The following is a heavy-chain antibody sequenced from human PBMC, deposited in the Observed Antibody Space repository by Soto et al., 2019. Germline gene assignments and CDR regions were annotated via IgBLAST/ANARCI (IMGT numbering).Heavy chain of an antibody. J-gene: IGHJ3*02. CDR1: GGSISTDNW. CDR3: ARGYAFDI. V-gene: IGHV4-4*02. Sequence: QVQLQESGPGLVKPSGTLSLTCAVSGGSISTDNWWSWVRQPPGEGLEWIGEIHHSGSTNYNTSLKSRVTTSVDKSKNQFSLKLISVTAADTAMYYCARGYAFDIWGQGTMVTVSS. CDR2: IHHSGST.